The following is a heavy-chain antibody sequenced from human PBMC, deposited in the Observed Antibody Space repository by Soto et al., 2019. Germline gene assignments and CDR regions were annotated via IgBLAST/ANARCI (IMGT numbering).Heavy chain of an antibody. V-gene: IGHV3-23*01. CDR1: GITFSNYM. CDR2: ITAGGDGT. D-gene: IGHD2-15*01. J-gene: IGHJ3*02. Sequence: EVQVLESGGGLVQPGGSLRLSCEASGITFSNYMMTWIRQAPGKGLEWVSTITAGGDGTYYADSVKGRFTMSRETSKKTLYLQMNSLRAEDTAVYYCAPHVYCSGCSCQYDAFAIRGQGTMVTVSS. CDR3: APHVYCSGCSCQYDAFAI.